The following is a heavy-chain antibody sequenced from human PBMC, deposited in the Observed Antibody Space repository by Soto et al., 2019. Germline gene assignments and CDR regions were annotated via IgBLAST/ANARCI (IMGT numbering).Heavy chain of an antibody. CDR2: IKQDGSEK. CDR1: GFTFSSYW. V-gene: IGHV3-7*01. Sequence: GGSLRLSCAASGFTFSSYWMSWFRQAPGKGLEWVANIKQDGSEKYYVDSVKGRFTISRDNAKNTLYLQMNSLRVEDTAVYYCARYFHWLVYWYFGLWGRGTLVTVSS. J-gene: IGHJ2*01. D-gene: IGHD6-19*01. CDR3: ARYFHWLVYWYFGL.